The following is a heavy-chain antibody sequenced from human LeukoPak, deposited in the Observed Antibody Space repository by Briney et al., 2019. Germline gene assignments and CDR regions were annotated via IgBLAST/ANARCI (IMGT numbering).Heavy chain of an antibody. V-gene: IGHV3-43*02. J-gene: IGHJ4*02. Sequence: GGSLRLSCAAPGFIFDNYAIHWVRQAPGKGLEWVSLISGDGGSTFYADSVRGRFTISRDNTRKSLPLQMSSLRSGDTALYYCARESETSGWYDYWGQGTLVTVSS. CDR3: ARESETSGWYDY. D-gene: IGHD6-19*01. CDR1: GFIFDNYA. CDR2: ISGDGGST.